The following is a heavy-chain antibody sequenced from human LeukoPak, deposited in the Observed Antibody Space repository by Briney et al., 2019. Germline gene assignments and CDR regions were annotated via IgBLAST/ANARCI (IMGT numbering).Heavy chain of an antibody. V-gene: IGHV4-34*01. CDR3: ARLGENRKDFDY. J-gene: IGHJ4*02. CDR2: INHSGST. D-gene: IGHD3-16*01. Sequence: SETLSLTCAVYGGSFSGYYWSWIRQPPGEGLEWIGEINHSGSTNYNPSLKSRVTISVDTSKNQFSLKLSSVTAADTAVYYCARLGENRKDFDYWGQGTLVTVSS. CDR1: GGSFSGYY.